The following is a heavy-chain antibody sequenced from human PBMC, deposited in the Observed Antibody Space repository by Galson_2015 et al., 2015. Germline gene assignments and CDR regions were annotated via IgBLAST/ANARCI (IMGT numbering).Heavy chain of an antibody. J-gene: IGHJ4*02. Sequence: SVKVSCKASGYTFTSYDINWVRQATGQGLEWMGWMNPNSGNTGYAQKFQCRVTMTRNTSISTAYMELSSLRSGDTAVYYCARGRSLPMVRGVIITPFGYWGQGTLVTVSS. CDR2: MNPNSGNT. CDR3: ARGRSLPMVRGVIITPFGY. D-gene: IGHD3-10*01. CDR1: GYTFTSYD. V-gene: IGHV1-8*01.